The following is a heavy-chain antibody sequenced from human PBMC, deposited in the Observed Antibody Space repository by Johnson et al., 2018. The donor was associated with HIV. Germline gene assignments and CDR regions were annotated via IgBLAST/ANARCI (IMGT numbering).Heavy chain of an antibody. CDR2: IRSKAYGGTT. Sequence: EMQLVESGGGLVQPGRSLRLSCTASGFTFDDYDMSWVRQAPGKGLEWVGFIRSKAYGGTTEYAASVKGRFIISRDDSKSIAYLQMNSLKTEDTAVYYCTRDRTMIVVKTAFDIWGQGTMVTVSS. J-gene: IGHJ3*02. CDR3: TRDRTMIVVKTAFDI. D-gene: IGHD3-22*01. CDR1: GFTFDDYD. V-gene: IGHV3-49*04.